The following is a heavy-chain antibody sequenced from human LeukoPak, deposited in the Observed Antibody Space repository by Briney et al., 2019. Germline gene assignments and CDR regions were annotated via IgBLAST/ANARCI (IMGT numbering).Heavy chain of an antibody. CDR1: GGSISSYY. D-gene: IGHD3-3*01. CDR2: IYYSGST. CDR3: ARVEIFGVAIDY. J-gene: IGHJ4*02. Sequence: SETLSLTCTVSGGSISSYYWSWIRQPPGKGLEWIEYIYYSGSTNYNPSLKSRVTISVDTSKNQFSLKLSSVTAADTAVYYCARVEIFGVAIDYWGQGTLVTVSS. V-gene: IGHV4-59*01.